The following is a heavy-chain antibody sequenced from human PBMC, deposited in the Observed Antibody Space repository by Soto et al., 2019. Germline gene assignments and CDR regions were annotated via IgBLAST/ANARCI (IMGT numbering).Heavy chain of an antibody. Sequence: ASVKVSCKASGYTFTSYGISWVRQAPGQGLEWMGWISAYNGNTNYAQKLQGRVTMTTDTSTSTAYMELRSLRSDDTAVYYCARDEFARRTFSGSHNWFDPWGQGTLVTVSS. CDR3: ARDEFARRTFSGSHNWFDP. CDR2: ISAYNGNT. V-gene: IGHV1-18*01. J-gene: IGHJ5*02. D-gene: IGHD3-10*01. CDR1: GYTFTSYG.